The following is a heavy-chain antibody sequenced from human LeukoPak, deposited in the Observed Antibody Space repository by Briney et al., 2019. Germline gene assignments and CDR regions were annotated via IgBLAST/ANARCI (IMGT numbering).Heavy chain of an antibody. D-gene: IGHD4-4*01. J-gene: IGHJ6*02. V-gene: IGHV1-2*02. CDR1: GYTFTGYY. Sequence: APVKVSCKASGYTFTGYYMHWVRRAPGQGLEWMGWINPNSGGTNYAQKFQGRVTMTRDTSISTAYMELSRLRSDDTAVYYCARDLPMTTGYYYYGMDVWGQGTTVTVSS. CDR2: INPNSGGT. CDR3: ARDLPMTTGYYYYGMDV.